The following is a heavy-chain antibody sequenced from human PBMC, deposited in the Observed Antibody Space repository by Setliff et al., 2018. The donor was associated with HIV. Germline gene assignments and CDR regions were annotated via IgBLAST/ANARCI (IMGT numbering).Heavy chain of an antibody. CDR3: ARGMIRGAIITEFDS. J-gene: IGHJ4*02. CDR1: GYIFINYG. Sequence: ASVKVSCKASGYIFINYGINWVRQAPGQGLEWMGWITPYNGRTNYARKVRGRVTLTTDTSTNTSYMDLRSLTSEDTAVYFCARGMIRGAIITEFDSWGQGTLVTVSS. CDR2: ITPYNGRT. D-gene: IGHD3-10*01. V-gene: IGHV1-18*01.